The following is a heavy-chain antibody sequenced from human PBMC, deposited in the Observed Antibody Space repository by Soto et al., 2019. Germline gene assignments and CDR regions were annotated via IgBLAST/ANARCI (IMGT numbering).Heavy chain of an antibody. D-gene: IGHD1-7*01. V-gene: IGHV3-23*01. CDR1: GFTFSSYG. CDR3: AKDRRAGGNYGFYSDF. J-gene: IGHJ4*02. Sequence: EVQLLESGGGLVQPGGSLRLSCAASGFTFSSYGMTWVRQAPGKGLEWVSFSSATGAGTYYADSVKGRFTISRENSNNTLYLQMAGLRADDTAVYYCAKDRRAGGNYGFYSDFWGQGALVIVSS. CDR2: SSATGAGT.